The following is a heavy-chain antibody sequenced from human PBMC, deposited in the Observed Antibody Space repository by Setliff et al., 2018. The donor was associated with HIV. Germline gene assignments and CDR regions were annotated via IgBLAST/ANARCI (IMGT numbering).Heavy chain of an antibody. Sequence: GGSLRLSCAASGFTFSDYAMSWVRQAPGKGLEWVSVISGSGGSTYYADSVKGRFTISRDNSKNTLFLQMNSLRAEDTAVFYCARDINWAFDYWGQGILVTVSS. J-gene: IGHJ4*02. CDR3: ARDINWAFDY. V-gene: IGHV3-23*01. CDR1: GFTFSDYA. D-gene: IGHD1-1*01. CDR2: ISGSGGST.